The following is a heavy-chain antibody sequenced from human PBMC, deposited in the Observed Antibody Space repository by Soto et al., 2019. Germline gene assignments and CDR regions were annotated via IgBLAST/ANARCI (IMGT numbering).Heavy chain of an antibody. CDR3: ARGPGGCGDFSLDY. D-gene: IGHD3-10*01. CDR2: IYSGGST. Sequence: QVQLQESGPGLVKPSETLSLTCAVSGGSISHYYWSWIRQPAGKGLEWIGRIYSGGSTNYNPSLKSRVTMSVDTSKNQFSLNLNAVTAADAAIYFCARGPGGCGDFSLDYWGQGTLVTVSS. CDR1: GGSISHYY. V-gene: IGHV4-4*07. J-gene: IGHJ4*02.